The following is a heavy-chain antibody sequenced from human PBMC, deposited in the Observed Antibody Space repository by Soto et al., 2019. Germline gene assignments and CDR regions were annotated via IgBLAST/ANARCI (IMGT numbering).Heavy chain of an antibody. D-gene: IGHD2-21*01. V-gene: IGHV1-2*02. J-gene: IGHJ5*02. CDR2: TNPNSGGT. CDR3: GRVWGGGVYRA. CDR1: GYTFTGYY. Sequence: ASVKVSCKVSGYTFTGYYMHWVRQAPGQGLEWMGWTNPNSGGTNYAQKFQGRVTMTRDTSISSAYMELSRLRSDDTAVYYCGRVWGGGVYRAWGQGTLVTVSS.